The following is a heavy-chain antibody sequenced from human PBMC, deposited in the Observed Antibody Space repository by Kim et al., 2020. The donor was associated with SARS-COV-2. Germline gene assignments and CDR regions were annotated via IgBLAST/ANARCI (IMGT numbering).Heavy chain of an antibody. D-gene: IGHD3-10*01. CDR2: ISSSGSTI. V-gene: IGHV3-11*01. CDR3: ASIMVQGVIGGLGPFGYYYGMDV. CDR1: GFTFSDYY. J-gene: IGHJ6*02. Sequence: GGSLRLSCAASGFTFSDYYMSWIRQAPGKGLEWVSYISSSGSTIYYADSVKGRFTISRDNAKNSLYLQMNSLRAEDTAVDYCASIMVQGVIGGLGPFGYYYGMDVWGQGTTVTVSS.